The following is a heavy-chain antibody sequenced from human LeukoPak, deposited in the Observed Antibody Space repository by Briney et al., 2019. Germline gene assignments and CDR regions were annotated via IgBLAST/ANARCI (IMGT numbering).Heavy chain of an antibody. CDR2: INPNSGGT. Sequence: ASVKVSCKASGYTFTGYYMHWVRQAPGQGLEWMGWINPNSGGTNYAQKLQGRVTMTRDTSISTAYMELSRLRSDDTAVYYCARDGPYYYDSSGRDWFDPWGQGTLVTVSS. V-gene: IGHV1-2*02. CDR3: ARDGPYYYDSSGRDWFDP. J-gene: IGHJ5*02. D-gene: IGHD3-22*01. CDR1: GYTFTGYY.